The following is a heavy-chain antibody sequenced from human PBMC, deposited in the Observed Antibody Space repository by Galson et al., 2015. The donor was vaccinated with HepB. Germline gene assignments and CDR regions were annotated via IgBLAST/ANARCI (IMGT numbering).Heavy chain of an antibody. CDR1: GYTFTGYH. CDR2: INSNSGGT. J-gene: IGHJ4*02. CDR3: ARDLFDLVGTDTGRDY. V-gene: IGHV1-2*06. Sequence: SVKVSCKASGYTFTGYHMHWVRQAPGQGLEWMGRINSNSGGTDYAQNFQGRVTMTRDTSISTAYMEVSRLRSDDTAVYYCARDLFDLVGTDTGRDYWGQGSLVTVSS. D-gene: IGHD1-26*01.